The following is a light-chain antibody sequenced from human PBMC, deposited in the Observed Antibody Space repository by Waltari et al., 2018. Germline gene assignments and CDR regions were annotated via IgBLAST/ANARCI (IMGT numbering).Light chain of an antibody. J-gene: IGLJ1*01. CDR2: EFN. Sequence: QSALTQPPSVSGSPGQSVTISCSGTGSDIGSYNRVSWYQQPPGTAPRLMIYEFNNRPSGVPDRFSGSKSGDTASLTISGLQAEDEADYYCISYTSDTTQVFGTGTKVTVL. CDR1: GSDIGSYNR. V-gene: IGLV2-18*02. CDR3: ISYTSDTTQV.